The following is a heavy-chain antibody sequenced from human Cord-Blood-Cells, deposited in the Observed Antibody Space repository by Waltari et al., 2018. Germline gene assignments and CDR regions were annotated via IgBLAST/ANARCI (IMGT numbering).Heavy chain of an antibody. J-gene: IGHJ4*02. CDR1: GHTFTPYA. CDR3: ARGHPLTGVDY. V-gene: IGHV1-8*03. Sequence: QVQLVQSGAEVKKPGASLEVTCKATGHTFTPYAIKWRRQATGQGLEWMGWMNPNSGNTGYAQKFQGRVTITRNTSISTAYMELSSRRSEDTAVYYCARGHPLTGVDYWGQGTLVTVSS. D-gene: IGHD7-27*01. CDR2: MNPNSGNT.